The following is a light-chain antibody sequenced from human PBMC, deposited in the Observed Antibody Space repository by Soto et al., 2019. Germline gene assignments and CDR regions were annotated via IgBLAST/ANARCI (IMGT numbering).Light chain of an antibody. J-gene: IGKJ5*01. CDR2: QAS. CDR1: QTVGHS. V-gene: IGKV3-11*01. Sequence: EIVLTQSQASLSLSPGGRATLSCRASQTVGHSLAWYQHRPGQAPRLPISQASNGATGVPSRFGGSGSGTDFTLTLNSLEPEDFAVYYCQQYTSWPITFGQGTRLEIK. CDR3: QQYTSWPIT.